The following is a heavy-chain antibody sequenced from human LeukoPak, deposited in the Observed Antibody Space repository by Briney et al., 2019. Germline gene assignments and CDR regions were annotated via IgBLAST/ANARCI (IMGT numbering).Heavy chain of an antibody. Sequence: GASVKVSCKVSGYTLTELSMHWVRQAPGKGLEWMGGFDPEDGETIYAQKFQGRVIMTEDTSTDTAYMELSSLRSEDTAVYYCATVLYCSGGSCGNSWGQGTLVTVSS. CDR2: FDPEDGET. CDR1: GYTLTELS. D-gene: IGHD2-15*01. J-gene: IGHJ4*02. V-gene: IGHV1-24*01. CDR3: ATVLYCSGGSCGNS.